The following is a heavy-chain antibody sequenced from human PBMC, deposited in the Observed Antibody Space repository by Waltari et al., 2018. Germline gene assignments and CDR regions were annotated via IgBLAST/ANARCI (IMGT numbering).Heavy chain of an antibody. CDR3: ARGREPGLVVLPADV. Sequence: QVQLVQSEAEVKKPGSSVKVSCRASGGTFSNYAINWVRLAPGQGLEGMGRIIPFLDVTKYAGNVQGRGTFTADQSTGTALMELSSLRSDDTAVYYWARGREPGLVVLPADVWGQGTTVTVAS. CDR1: GGTFSNYA. J-gene: IGHJ6*02. D-gene: IGHD2-2*01. V-gene: IGHV1-69*09. CDR2: IIPFLDVT.